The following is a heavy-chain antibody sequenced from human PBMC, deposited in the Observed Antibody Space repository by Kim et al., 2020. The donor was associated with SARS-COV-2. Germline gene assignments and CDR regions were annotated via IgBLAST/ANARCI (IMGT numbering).Heavy chain of an antibody. CDR3: AKEQVVVAGPLLYYYGM. CDR1: GFTFSSYG. CDR2: ISYDGSNK. V-gene: IGHV3-30*18. Sequence: GGSLRLSCAASGFTFSSYGMHWVRQAPGKGLEWVAVISYDGSNKYYADSVKGRFTISRDNSKNTLYRQMNSLRAEDTAVYYCAKEQVVVAGPLLYYYGM. J-gene: IGHJ6*01. D-gene: IGHD6-19*01.